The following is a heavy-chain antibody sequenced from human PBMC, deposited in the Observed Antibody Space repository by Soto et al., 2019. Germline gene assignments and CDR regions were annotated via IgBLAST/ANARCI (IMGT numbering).Heavy chain of an antibody. D-gene: IGHD6-6*01. CDR2: MNPNSGNT. J-gene: IGHJ6*03. CDR1: GYTFTSYD. CDR3: ARTYSSSSSYFYYYIDV. V-gene: IGHV1-8*01. Sequence: ASVKVSCKTSGYTFTSYDVNCVRQATGQGLEWMGWMNPNSGNTGYAQKFQGRVTMTRNISIGTAYMELSSLRSEDTAVYYCARTYSSSSSYFYYYIDVWGKGTTVTVSS.